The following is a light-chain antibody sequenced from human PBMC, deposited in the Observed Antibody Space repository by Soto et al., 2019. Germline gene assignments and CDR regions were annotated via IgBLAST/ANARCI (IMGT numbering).Light chain of an antibody. J-gene: IGKJ1*01. V-gene: IGKV3-20*01. CDR1: QSVSKNF. CDR3: HQYSNSLSWT. CDR2: GAS. Sequence: EIVLTQSPGTLSLSPGERATLSCRASQSVSKNFLAWYQHKPGQAPRLLIHGASSRAAGIPDRFSGRGSGTDFTLIISRLEPEDFAVYYCHQYSNSLSWTFGQGTKVEIK.